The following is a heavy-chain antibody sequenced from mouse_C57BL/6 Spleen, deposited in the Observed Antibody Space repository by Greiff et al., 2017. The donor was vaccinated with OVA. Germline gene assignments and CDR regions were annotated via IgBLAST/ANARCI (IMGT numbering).Heavy chain of an antibody. V-gene: IGHV14-4*01. J-gene: IGHJ2*01. CDR1: GFNIKDDY. CDR3: TYYLDY. Sequence: VHVKQSGAELVRPGASVKLSCTASGFNIKDDYMHWVKQRPEQGLEWIGWIDPENGDTEYASKFQGKATITADTSSNTAYLQLSSLTSEDTAVYYCTYYLDYWGQGTTLTVSS. CDR2: IDPENGDT.